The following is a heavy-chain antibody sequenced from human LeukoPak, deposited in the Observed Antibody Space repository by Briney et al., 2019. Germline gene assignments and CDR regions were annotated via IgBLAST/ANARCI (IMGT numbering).Heavy chain of an antibody. CDR1: GFTVGSRF. D-gene: IGHD3-22*01. J-gene: IGHJ1*01. V-gene: IGHV3-11*01. CDR3: ARDFGDTSDTYFQH. CDR2: ISSSGSTI. Sequence: GGSLRLSCTASGFTVGSRFMSWVRQAPGKGLEWVSYISSSGSTIYYADSVKGRFTISRDNAKNSLYLQMNSLRADDTAVYYCARDFGDTSDTYFQHWGQGTLVTVSS.